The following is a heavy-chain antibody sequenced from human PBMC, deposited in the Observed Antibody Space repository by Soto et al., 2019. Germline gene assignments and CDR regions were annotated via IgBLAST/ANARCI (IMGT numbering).Heavy chain of an antibody. CDR2: ISSSSSYI. V-gene: IGHV3-21*01. Sequence: EVQLVESGGGLVKPGGSLRLSCAASGFTFSSYSMNWVRQAPGKGLEWVSSISSSSSYIYYADSVKGRFTISRDNAKNSLHLQMDSLRAEDTAVYYCAGDQWLLTSVRGMDGWGQGTTVTVSS. D-gene: IGHD6-19*01. J-gene: IGHJ6*02. CDR1: GFTFSSYS. CDR3: AGDQWLLTSVRGMDG.